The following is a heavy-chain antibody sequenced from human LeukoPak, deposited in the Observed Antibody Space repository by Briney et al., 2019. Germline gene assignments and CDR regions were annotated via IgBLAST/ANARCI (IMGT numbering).Heavy chain of an antibody. D-gene: IGHD5-12*01. CDR2: MNPSSGNT. CDR3: ARGRWLRHWFDP. V-gene: IGHV1-8*01. CDR1: GYTFTSYD. Sequence: APVKVSCKASGYTFTSYDINWVRQATGQGLEWMGWMNPSSGNTGYAQKFQGRVTMTRNTSISTAYMELSSLRSEDTAVYYCARGRWLRHWFDPWGQGTLVTVSS. J-gene: IGHJ5*02.